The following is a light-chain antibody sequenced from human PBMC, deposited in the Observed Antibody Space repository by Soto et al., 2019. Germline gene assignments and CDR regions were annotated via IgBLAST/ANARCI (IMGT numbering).Light chain of an antibody. CDR3: CSYVGSYTFV. CDR2: NFN. CDR1: SSYVGGYNY. J-gene: IGLJ1*01. V-gene: IGLV2-11*01. Sequence: QSVLTQPRSVSGSPGQSVTTSCTGTSSYVGGYNYVSWYQQHPGKAPQLLIFNFNRRPSGVPDRFSGSTSGNTPSLTISGLQAEDEADYYCCSYVGSYTFVFETGTKVTVL.